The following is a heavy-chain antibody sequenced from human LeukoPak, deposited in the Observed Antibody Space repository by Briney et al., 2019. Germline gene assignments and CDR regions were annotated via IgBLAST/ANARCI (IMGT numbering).Heavy chain of an antibody. CDR1: GFTFSDYY. CDR2: ISSSSSYT. Sequence: GGSLRLSCAASGFTFSDYYMSWIRQAPGKWLEWVSYISSSSSYTNYADSVKGRFTISRDNAKNSLYLQMNSLRAEDTAVYYCARDSAAATYDFDYWGQGTLVTVSS. J-gene: IGHJ4*02. V-gene: IGHV3-11*05. D-gene: IGHD6-13*01. CDR3: ARDSAAATYDFDY.